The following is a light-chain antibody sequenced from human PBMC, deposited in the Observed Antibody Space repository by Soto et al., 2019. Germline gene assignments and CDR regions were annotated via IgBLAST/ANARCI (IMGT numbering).Light chain of an antibody. CDR2: EVN. CDR3: ISHAGVSNV. CDR1: SSDVGATDY. V-gene: IGLV2-8*01. Sequence: QSALTQPPSASGSPGQSVAISCTGTSSDVGATDYVSLYQQHSGKAPKLLLYEVNKRPSGVPDRFSGSKSGNTASLTVSALQADDEADYYCISHAGVSNVLGTGTKLTVL. J-gene: IGLJ1*01.